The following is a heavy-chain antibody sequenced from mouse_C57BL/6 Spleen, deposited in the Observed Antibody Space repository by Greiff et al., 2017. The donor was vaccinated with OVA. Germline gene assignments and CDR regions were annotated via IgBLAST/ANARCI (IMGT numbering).Heavy chain of an antibody. CDR2: IDPSDSYT. CDR1: GYTFTSYW. J-gene: IGHJ4*01. V-gene: IGHV1-69*01. Sequence: QVQLQQPGAELVMPGASVKLSCKASGYTFTSYWMHWVKQRPGQGLEWIGEIDPSDSYTNYNQKFKGKSTLTVDKSSSTAYMQLSSLTSEDSAVYYCARGPAYYSNDSYAMDYWGQGTSVTVSS. CDR3: ARGPAYYSNDSYAMDY. D-gene: IGHD2-5*01.